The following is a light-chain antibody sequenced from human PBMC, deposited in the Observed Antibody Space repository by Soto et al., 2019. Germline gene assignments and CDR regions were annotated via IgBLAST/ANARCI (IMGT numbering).Light chain of an antibody. CDR1: QTIGRY. Sequence: DIQMTQSPSSLSASGGARVTITCRASQTIGRYLNWYKQQPGKAPKLLSYAGSNLQSGVPSRFSGTGSGTDFTLTISSLQPEDFETYYCQQSFITPHTFGQGTKVDIK. J-gene: IGKJ2*01. CDR2: AGS. V-gene: IGKV1-39*01. CDR3: QQSFITPHT.